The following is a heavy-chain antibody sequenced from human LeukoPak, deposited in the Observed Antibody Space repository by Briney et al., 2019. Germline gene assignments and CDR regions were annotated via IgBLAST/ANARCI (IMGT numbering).Heavy chain of an antibody. J-gene: IGHJ6*03. D-gene: IGHD3-16*01. Sequence: SETLSLTCTVSGGSISSYYWSWIRQPPGKGLEWIGYIYYSGSTNYNPSLKSRVTISVDTSKNQFSLKLSSVTAADTAVYYCARDFWGGNYDYYYYMDVWGKGTTVTVSS. CDR3: ARDFWGGNYDYYYYMDV. CDR2: IYYSGST. CDR1: GGSISSYY. V-gene: IGHV4-59*12.